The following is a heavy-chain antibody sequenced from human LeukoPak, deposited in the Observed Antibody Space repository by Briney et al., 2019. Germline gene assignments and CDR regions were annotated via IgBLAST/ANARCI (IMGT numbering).Heavy chain of an antibody. CDR3: ARDLNNYDFWSGPIYY. J-gene: IGHJ4*02. CDR2: INPNSGGT. CDR1: GYTFTGYY. Sequence: ASVKVSCKASGYTFTGYYMHWVRQAPGQGLEWMGWINPNSGGTNYAQKFQGRVTMTRDTSISTAYMELSRLRSDDTAVYYCARDLNNYDFWSGPIYYWGQGTLVTVSS. D-gene: IGHD3-3*01. V-gene: IGHV1-2*02.